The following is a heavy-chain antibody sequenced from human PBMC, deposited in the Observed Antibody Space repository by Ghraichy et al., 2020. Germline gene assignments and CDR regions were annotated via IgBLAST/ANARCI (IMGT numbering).Heavy chain of an antibody. CDR1: GGSFSGYY. D-gene: IGHD2-15*01. CDR3: ARGYCSGGSCYSDY. V-gene: IGHV4-34*01. CDR2: INHSGST. Sequence: SETLSLTCAVYGGSFSGYYWSWIRQPPGKGLEWIGEINHSGSTNYNPSLKSRVTISVDTSKNQFSRKLSSVTAADTAVYYCARGYCSGGSCYSDYWGQGTLVTVSS. J-gene: IGHJ4*02.